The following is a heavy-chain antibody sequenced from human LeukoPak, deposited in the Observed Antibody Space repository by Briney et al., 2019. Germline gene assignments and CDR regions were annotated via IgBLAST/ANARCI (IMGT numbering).Heavy chain of an antibody. Sequence: PGGSLRLSCAASGFTFSSYWMHWVRQAPGKGPVWVSRVDVHGQGTAYADSVKGRFTISRDNAKNTLSLQMNSLSAGDTAVYYCARSNYDSTTFYYHLDLWGQGTLVTVSS. CDR3: ARSNYDSTTFYYHLDL. V-gene: IGHV3-74*01. CDR2: VDVHGQGT. CDR1: GFTFSSYW. J-gene: IGHJ5*02. D-gene: IGHD2/OR15-2a*01.